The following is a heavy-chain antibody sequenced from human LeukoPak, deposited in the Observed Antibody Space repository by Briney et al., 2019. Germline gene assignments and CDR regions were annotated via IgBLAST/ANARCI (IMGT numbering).Heavy chain of an antibody. CDR2: ISYDGSNK. CDR1: GFTFSSYG. CDR3: AKKEGYGDYEDY. D-gene: IGHD4-17*01. Sequence: GSLRLSCAASGFTFSSYGMHWVRQAPGKGLEWVAVISYDGSNKYYADSAKGRFTISRDNSKNTLYLQMNSLRAEDTAVYYCAKKEGYGDYEDYWGQGTLVTVSS. V-gene: IGHV3-30*18. J-gene: IGHJ4*02.